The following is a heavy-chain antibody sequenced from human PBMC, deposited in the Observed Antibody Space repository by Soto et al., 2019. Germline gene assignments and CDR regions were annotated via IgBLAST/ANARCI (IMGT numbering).Heavy chain of an antibody. CDR2: INHSGST. CDR1: GGSFSGYY. D-gene: IGHD5-18*01. V-gene: IGHV4-34*01. CDR3: ARGSETGGYSYGQHYFDY. Sequence: QVQLQQWGAGLLKPSETLSLTCAVYGGSFSGYYWSWIRQPPGKGLEWIGEINHSGSTNYNPSLKGRVTISVDTSKNQFSLKLSSVTAADTAVYYCARGSETGGYSYGQHYFDYWGQGTLVTVSS. J-gene: IGHJ4*02.